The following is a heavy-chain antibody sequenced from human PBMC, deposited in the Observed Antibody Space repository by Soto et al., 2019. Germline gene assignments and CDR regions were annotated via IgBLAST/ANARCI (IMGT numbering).Heavy chain of an antibody. D-gene: IGHD3-22*01. Sequence: SETLSLTCTVSGGSISSYDWSWIRQPPGKGLEWIGYIYYSGSTNYNPSLKSRVTISVDTSKNQFSLKLSSVTAADTAAYYCATGGIVVVRDAFDIWGQGTMVTVSS. CDR3: ATGGIVVVRDAFDI. CDR1: GGSISSYD. CDR2: IYYSGST. J-gene: IGHJ3*02. V-gene: IGHV4-59*01.